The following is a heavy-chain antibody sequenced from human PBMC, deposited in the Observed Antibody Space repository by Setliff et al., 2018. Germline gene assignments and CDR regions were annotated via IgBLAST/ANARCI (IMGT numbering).Heavy chain of an antibody. CDR1: GFTFSSYG. CDR2: IWYDGSKK. CDR3: ARGGPRQGGAFDI. Sequence: GGSLSLSCAASGFTFSSYGMYWVRQAPGKGLEWVAVIWYDGSKKYYADSVKGRLTISRDNSNNTLYLQMNSLRVEDTAVYYCARGGPRQGGAFDIWGQGTMVTVSS. V-gene: IGHV3-33*01. J-gene: IGHJ3*02.